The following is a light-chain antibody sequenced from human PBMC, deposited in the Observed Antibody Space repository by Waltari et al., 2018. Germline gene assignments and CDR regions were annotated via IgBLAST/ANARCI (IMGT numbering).Light chain of an antibody. CDR1: NSNIGGNS. V-gene: IGLV1-47*01. CDR2: RSN. J-gene: IGLJ1*01. Sequence: QSVLTQPPSASGTPGQPVTISCSGTNSNIGGNSVFWYQQRPGTAPKLLIYRSNQLPSGVPDRFSGSKSGTSASLAISGRQSEDEADYYCAAWDDSLSVSYVFGSGTKVTV. CDR3: AAWDDSLSVSYV.